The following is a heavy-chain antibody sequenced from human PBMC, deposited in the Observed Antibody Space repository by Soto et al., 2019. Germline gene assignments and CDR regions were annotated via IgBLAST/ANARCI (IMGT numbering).Heavy chain of an antibody. CDR1: GFTFSSYW. V-gene: IGHV3-7*05. CDR2: IKQDGSEK. J-gene: IGHJ5*02. D-gene: IGHD3-10*01. Sequence: GGSLRLSCAASGFTFSSYWMSWVRQAPGKGLEWVANIKQDGSEKYYVDSVKGRFTISRDNAKNSPYLQMNSMRAEDTAVDYCARDKGSGTYGSYWFDPWGQGTLVTVSS. CDR3: ARDKGSGTYGSYWFDP.